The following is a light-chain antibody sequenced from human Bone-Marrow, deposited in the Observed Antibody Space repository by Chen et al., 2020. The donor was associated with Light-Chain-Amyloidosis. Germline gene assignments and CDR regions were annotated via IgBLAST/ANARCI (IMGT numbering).Light chain of an antibody. CDR2: EVS. J-gene: IGLJ1*01. CDR1: SSDVGTYNR. V-gene: IGLV2-18*02. CDR3: SSYTSSSTRYV. Sequence: QSALPHPPSVSGSPGQSVTIASTGSSSDVGTYNRVSWYQQSPGTAPKLLLYEVSYRPSGVPDRFSGSKSGNTASLTISGLQAEDEADYFCSSYTSSSTRYVFGTGTTVTVL.